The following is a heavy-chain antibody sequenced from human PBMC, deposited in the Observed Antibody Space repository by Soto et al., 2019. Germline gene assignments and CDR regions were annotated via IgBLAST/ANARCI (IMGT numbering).Heavy chain of an antibody. CDR2: SSAYNGKT. J-gene: IGHJ4*02. D-gene: IGHD4-17*01. Sequence: QGQLVQSGAEVKKPGASVKVSCKASGYTFTMYGITWVRQAPGQGLEWMGWSSAYNGKTDYAEKFQGRVAMTTDSSTTTAYRELRSLRSDDTAVYYCARLHRYGDHPPDYWGQGTPVIVSS. CDR3: ARLHRYGDHPPDY. V-gene: IGHV1-18*01. CDR1: GYTFTMYG.